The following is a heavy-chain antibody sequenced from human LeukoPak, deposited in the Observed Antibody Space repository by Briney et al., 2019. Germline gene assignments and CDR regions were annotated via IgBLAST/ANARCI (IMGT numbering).Heavy chain of an antibody. CDR1: GYTFTSYG. J-gene: IGHJ6*03. D-gene: IGHD4-17*01. Sequence: GALVKVSCKASGYTFTSYGISWVRQAPGQGLGWMGWISAYNGNTNYAQKLQGRVTMTTDTSTSTAYMELRSLRSDDTAVYYCARDPYGDYFLDVWGQGTTVTVSS. CDR2: ISAYNGNT. CDR3: ARDPYGDYFLDV. V-gene: IGHV1-18*01.